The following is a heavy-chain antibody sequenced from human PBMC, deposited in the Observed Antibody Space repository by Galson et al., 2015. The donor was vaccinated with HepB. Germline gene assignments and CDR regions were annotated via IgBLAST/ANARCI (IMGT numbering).Heavy chain of an antibody. Sequence: SVKVSCKASGYTFANYFTHWVRQAPGQGLEWMGVINPSSGSKTYAQNFQGRVTMTRNTSTSTVYMELSSLRSEDTAVYYCARERVAGPKTWLDPWGPGGLVTVSS. CDR2: INPSSGSK. V-gene: IGHV1-46*01. J-gene: IGHJ5*02. CDR3: ARERVAGPKTWLDP. D-gene: IGHD6-19*01. CDR1: GYTFANYF.